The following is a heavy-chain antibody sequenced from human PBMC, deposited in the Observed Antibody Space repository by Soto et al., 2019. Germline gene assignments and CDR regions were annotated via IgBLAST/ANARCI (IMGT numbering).Heavy chain of an antibody. V-gene: IGHV3-74*01. CDR3: ATLYGSGSYYNGDPGTYDY. D-gene: IGHD3-10*01. CDR2: INSDGSST. CDR1: GFTFSSYW. J-gene: IGHJ4*02. Sequence: VGSLRLSCAASGFTFSSYWMHWVRQAPGKGLVWVSRINSDGSSTSYADSVKGRFTISRDNAKNTLYLQMNSLRAEDTAVYYCATLYGSGSYYNGDPGTYDYWGQGTLVTVSS.